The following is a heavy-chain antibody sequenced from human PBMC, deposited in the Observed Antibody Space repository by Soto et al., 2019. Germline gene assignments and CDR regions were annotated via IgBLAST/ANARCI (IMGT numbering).Heavy chain of an antibody. V-gene: IGHV1-18*01. J-gene: IGHJ6*02. CDR2: ISTYNGDT. CDR1: GYTFTRSG. Sequence: GASVKVSCKASGYTFTRSGISWVRQAPGQGLEWMGWISTYNGDTNYAQTFQGRVTMTTDTSTSTVHMEVRSLRSDDTAVYYCARELGLWFGELLIHPYYYGMDVWGQGTTVTVSS. CDR3: ARELGLWFGELLIHPYYYGMDV. D-gene: IGHD3-10*01.